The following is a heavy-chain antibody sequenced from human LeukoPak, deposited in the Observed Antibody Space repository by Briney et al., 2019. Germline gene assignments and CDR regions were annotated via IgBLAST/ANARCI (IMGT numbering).Heavy chain of an antibody. Sequence: SETLSLTCAVYGGSFSGYYWSWIRQPAGKGLEWIGRINTSGNINYNPSLKSRVTISVDTSNNQFSLKLSSLTAADTAVYYCARGVATNYWGQGTLVTVSS. CDR1: GGSFSGYY. V-gene: IGHV4-59*10. D-gene: IGHD1-1*01. CDR2: INTSGNI. J-gene: IGHJ4*02. CDR3: ARGVATNY.